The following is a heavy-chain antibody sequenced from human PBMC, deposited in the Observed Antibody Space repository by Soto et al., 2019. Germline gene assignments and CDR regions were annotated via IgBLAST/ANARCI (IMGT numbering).Heavy chain of an antibody. CDR2: MNPNSGNT. J-gene: IGHJ5*02. CDR1: GYTFGNND. CDR3: ARMATSGTLNWFDP. Sequence: ASVKVSCKASGYTFGNNDISWVRQGTGQGLEWMGWMNPNSGNTGYAQKFQGRVTMIRNTSTSTAHLELRSLRSDDTAIYYCARMATSGTLNWFDPWGQGTLVTVSS. V-gene: IGHV1-8*01.